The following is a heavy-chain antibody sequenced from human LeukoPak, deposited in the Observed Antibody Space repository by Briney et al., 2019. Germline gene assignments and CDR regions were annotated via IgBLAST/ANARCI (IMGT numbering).Heavy chain of an antibody. J-gene: IGHJ5*02. CDR1: GGSISSNSYY. V-gene: IGHV4-39*01. Sequence: PPETLSLTCTVSGGSISSNSYYWGWIRQPPGKGLEWIGSSYYSGSTYYNPSLKSRVTISVDTSKNQFSLKLSSVTAADTAVYYCARRGSYNWNDVGWFDPWGQGTLVTVSS. CDR2: SYYSGST. CDR3: ARRGSYNWNDVGWFDP. D-gene: IGHD1-20*01.